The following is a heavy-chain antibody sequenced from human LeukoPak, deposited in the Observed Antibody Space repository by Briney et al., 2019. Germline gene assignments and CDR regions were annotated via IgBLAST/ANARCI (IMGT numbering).Heavy chain of an antibody. CDR3: ARVVRVYNYYFDY. V-gene: IGHV4-59*12. D-gene: IGHD3-10*01. CDR1: GGSISSYY. CDR2: IYYSGST. Sequence: PSETLSLTCTVSGGSISSYYWSWIRQPPGKGLEWIGYIYYSGSTNYNPSLKSRVTISVDTSKNQFSLKLSSVTAADTAVYYCARVVRVYNYYFDYWGQGTLVTVSS. J-gene: IGHJ4*02.